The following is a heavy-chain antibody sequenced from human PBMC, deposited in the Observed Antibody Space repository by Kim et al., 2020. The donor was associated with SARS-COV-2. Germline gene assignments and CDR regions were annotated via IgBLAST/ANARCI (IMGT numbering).Heavy chain of an antibody. D-gene: IGHD4-17*01. CDR2: IYHSEGVYNHNET. J-gene: IGHJ5*02. CDR3: AGDYGDPDWLDP. V-gene: IGHV4-30-4*01. CDR1: GASVSSGDYY. Sequence: SETLSLTCTVSGASVSSGDYYWSWIRQRPGKGLEWIGHIYHSEGVYNHNETYYNPSLKSRIIISVDTSKNQFSLKLTSVTAADTAVYYCAGDYGDPDWLDPWGQGSLVTVSP.